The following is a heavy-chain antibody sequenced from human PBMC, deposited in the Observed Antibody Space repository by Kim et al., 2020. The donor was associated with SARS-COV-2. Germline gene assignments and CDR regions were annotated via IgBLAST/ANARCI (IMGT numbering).Heavy chain of an antibody. CDR3: ARDLPRTTTSYYLDS. CDR1: GYSFTYFG. Sequence: ASVKVSCKTSGYSFTYFGISWVRQAPGQGLEWMGWISGYTGNTNYTQKFQGRVTMTADTSTNIAYMELRTLSTDDTAIYYCARDLPRTTTSYYLDSWGQGTLVTVSS. V-gene: IGHV1-18*01. D-gene: IGHD6-6*01. CDR2: ISGYTGNT. J-gene: IGHJ4*02.